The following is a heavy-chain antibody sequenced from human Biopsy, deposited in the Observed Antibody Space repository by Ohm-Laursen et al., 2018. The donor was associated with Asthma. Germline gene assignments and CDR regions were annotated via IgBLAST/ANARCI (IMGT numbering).Heavy chain of an antibody. Sequence: PRLSCAASGFTFSSYGMNWVRQAPGKGLEWVAIISHDGTTEYYADSVKGRFTISRDNSRDTVSLQMNSLRADDTAVYYCAKGWYFDSWGQGTQVTVSS. D-gene: IGHD6-13*01. CDR1: GFTFSSYG. CDR2: ISHDGTTE. V-gene: IGHV3-30*18. CDR3: AKGWYFDS. J-gene: IGHJ4*02.